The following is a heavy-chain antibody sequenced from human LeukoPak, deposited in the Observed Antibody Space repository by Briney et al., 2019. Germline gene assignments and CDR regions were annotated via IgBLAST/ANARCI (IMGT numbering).Heavy chain of an antibody. J-gene: IGHJ4*02. V-gene: IGHV1-2*02. Sequence: ASVKVSSKASGYTFTGYHTHWVRQAPRQGLEWMGWINPNTGDTNYTQKFQGRVTMTRDTSISAAYVELSWLRSEHTAVYYCTRVPEIATMLFEYWGEGPRVRVST. D-gene: IGHD5-24*01. CDR2: INPNTGDT. CDR1: GYTFTGYH. CDR3: TRVPEIATMLFEY.